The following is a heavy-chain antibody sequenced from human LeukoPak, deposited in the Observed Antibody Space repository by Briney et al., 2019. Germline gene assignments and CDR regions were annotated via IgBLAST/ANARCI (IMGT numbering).Heavy chain of an antibody. CDR2: ISVYNGNT. CDR3: ARDQTNWKGWFDP. Sequence: GASVKVSCKASGYPFYTYGISWVRQAPGQGLEWMGWISVYNGNTNYAQKLQGRLTLTTDTSTSSAYMELRSLRSDDTAMYYCARDQTNWKGWFDPWGQGTLVTVSS. CDR1: GYPFYTYG. D-gene: IGHD1-20*01. V-gene: IGHV1-18*01. J-gene: IGHJ5*02.